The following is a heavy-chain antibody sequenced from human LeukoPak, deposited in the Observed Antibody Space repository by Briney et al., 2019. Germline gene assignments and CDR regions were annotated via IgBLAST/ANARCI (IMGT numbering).Heavy chain of an antibody. CDR3: ARTDSSGYPFDY. Sequence: SQTLSLTCTVSGGSISSGGYYWSWIRQHPGKGLERIGYIYYSGSTYYNPSLKSRVTISVDTSKNQFSLKLSSVTAADTAVYYCARTDSSGYPFDYWGQGTLVTVSS. CDR2: IYYSGST. CDR1: GGSISSGGYY. J-gene: IGHJ4*02. D-gene: IGHD3-22*01. V-gene: IGHV4-31*03.